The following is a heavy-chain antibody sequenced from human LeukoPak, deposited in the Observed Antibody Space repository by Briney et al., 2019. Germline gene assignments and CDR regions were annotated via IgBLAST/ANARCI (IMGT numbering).Heavy chain of an antibody. D-gene: IGHD6-19*01. CDR3: THLAVASDFDY. CDR1: RFPFSVYE. Sequence: GSLRLSCAVSRFPFSVYEMNWVRQAPGKGLEWVSNIASSGTTKYYADSVKGRFSISRDNAKSSLYLQMNSLRVEDTAVYYCTHLAVASDFDYWGQGALVTVSS. V-gene: IGHV3-48*03. CDR2: IASSGTTK. J-gene: IGHJ4*02.